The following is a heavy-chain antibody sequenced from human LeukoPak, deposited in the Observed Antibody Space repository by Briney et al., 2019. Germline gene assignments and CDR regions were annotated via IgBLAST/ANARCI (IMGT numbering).Heavy chain of an antibody. D-gene: IGHD1-26*01. CDR3: ARDRVGATSSFDY. CDR2: TYTGGNS. J-gene: IGHJ4*02. V-gene: IGHV3-53*01. CDR1: GFTVGSIH. Sequence: GGSLRLSCAASGFTVGSIHMVWVRQAPGKGLEWVSVTYTGGNSYYADSVKGRFTISRDNSKNTLYLQMNSLRAEDTAVYYCARDRVGATSSFDYWGQGTLVTVSS.